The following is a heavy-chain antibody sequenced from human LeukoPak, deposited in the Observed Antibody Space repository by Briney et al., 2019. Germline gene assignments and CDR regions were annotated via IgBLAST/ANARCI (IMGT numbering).Heavy chain of an antibody. CDR3: ARVFRYCSSTSCYTGISTFDY. CDR2: IKQDGSEK. CDR1: GFTFSSYW. D-gene: IGHD2-2*02. V-gene: IGHV3-7*01. Sequence: GGSLRLSCAASGFTFSSYWMSWVRQAPGKGLEWVANIKQDGSEKYYVDSAKGRFTISRDNAKNSLYLQMNSLRAEDTAVYYCARVFRYCSSTSCYTGISTFDYWGQGTLVTVSS. J-gene: IGHJ4*02.